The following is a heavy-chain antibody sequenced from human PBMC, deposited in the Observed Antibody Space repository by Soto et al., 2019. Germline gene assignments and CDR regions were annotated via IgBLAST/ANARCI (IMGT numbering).Heavy chain of an antibody. Sequence: QITLRESGPSLVKPTETLTLTCTFSGFSLTTTGVGVGWIRQPPGKALEWLAVVFWDDGERYSPSLKSRVTIAKDTPKNQVVLTMTNMDPVDTATYYCTQIYGSGSWGWYFHSWGQGTLVTVSS. CDR2: VFWDDGE. CDR3: TQIYGSGSWGWYFHS. V-gene: IGHV2-5*02. D-gene: IGHD1-26*01. CDR1: GFSLTTTGVG. J-gene: IGHJ4*02.